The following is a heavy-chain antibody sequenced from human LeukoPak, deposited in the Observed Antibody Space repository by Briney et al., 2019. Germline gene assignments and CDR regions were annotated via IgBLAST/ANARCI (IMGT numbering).Heavy chain of an antibody. D-gene: IGHD6-13*01. Sequence: PSETLSLTCTVSGASISFYYWSWIRQPPGKGLEWIGYIYYSGSTKYNPSLKSRVTMSIDTSKNQFSRNLKSVTAADTAVYYCALDSSGWSDDSFDIWGHGTMVTVSS. J-gene: IGHJ3*02. V-gene: IGHV4-59*01. CDR3: ALDSSGWSDDSFDI. CDR2: IYYSGST. CDR1: GASISFYY.